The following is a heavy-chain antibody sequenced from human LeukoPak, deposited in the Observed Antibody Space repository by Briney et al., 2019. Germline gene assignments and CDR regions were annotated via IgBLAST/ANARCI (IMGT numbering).Heavy chain of an antibody. CDR1: GYTFTSYG. D-gene: IGHD3-22*01. CDR3: ASSKNYYDTSGHDY. V-gene: IGHV1-18*01. J-gene: IGHJ4*02. CDR2: ISAYNGNT. Sequence: ASVKVSCKASGYTFTSYGISWVRQAPGQGLEWMGWISAYNGNTNYAQKLQGRVTMTTDTSTSTAYMELRSLRSDDTAVYYCASSKNYYDTSGHDYWGQGTLVTVSS.